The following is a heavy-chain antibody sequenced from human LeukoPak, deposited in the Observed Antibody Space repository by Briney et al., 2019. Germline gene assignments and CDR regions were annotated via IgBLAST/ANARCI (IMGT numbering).Heavy chain of an antibody. J-gene: IGHJ4*02. CDR3: AFSSGWGRRAFDY. CDR2: IYNSGSSGST. D-gene: IGHD6-19*01. Sequence: PSQTLSLTCTVSGGSITSDDYYWSWIRQPPGKGLEYIGYIYNSGSSGSTHYNPSLKSRVTVSVDTSRNQFSLKLKSVTAADTAVYYCAFSSGWGRRAFDYWGQGTLVTVSS. CDR1: GGSITSDDYY. V-gene: IGHV4-30-4*08.